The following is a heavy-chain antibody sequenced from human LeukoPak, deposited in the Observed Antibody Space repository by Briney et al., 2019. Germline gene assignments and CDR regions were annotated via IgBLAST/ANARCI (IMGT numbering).Heavy chain of an antibody. Sequence: PGGSLRLSCAASGFTFSSYEMNWVRQAPGKGLEWVSYINSSGSTIYYADSVKGRFTISRDNAKNSLYLQMNSLRAEDTAVYYCARGIGIGYSSSWYGDFDYWGQGTLVTVSS. J-gene: IGHJ4*02. V-gene: IGHV3-48*03. CDR3: ARGIGIGYSSSWYGDFDY. CDR1: GFTFSSYE. D-gene: IGHD6-13*01. CDR2: INSSGSTI.